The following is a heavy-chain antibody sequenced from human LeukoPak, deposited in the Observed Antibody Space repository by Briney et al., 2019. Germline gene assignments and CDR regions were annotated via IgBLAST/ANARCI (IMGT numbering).Heavy chain of an antibody. CDR2: SYPDDSDT. D-gene: IGHD3-10*01. V-gene: IGHV5-51*01. Sequence: GESLKISCQGSGYSFTSYWIAWVRQLPGKGLEWMGSSYPDDSDTRYSPSFQGQVTITADKSISNAYLQWSSLKASDTAMYYCARTEYYYASGAFDPWGQGTLVTVSS. CDR3: ARTEYYYASGAFDP. CDR1: GYSFTSYW. J-gene: IGHJ5*02.